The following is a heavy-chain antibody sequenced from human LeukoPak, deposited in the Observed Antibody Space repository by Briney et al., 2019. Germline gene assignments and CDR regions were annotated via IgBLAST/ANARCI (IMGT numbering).Heavy chain of an antibody. J-gene: IGHJ4*02. V-gene: IGHV3-33*01. CDR3: ARGPTYYYDSSGPKGFDY. CDR2: IWYDGSNK. CDR1: GFTFSSYG. D-gene: IGHD3-22*01. Sequence: GGSLRLSCAASGFTFSSYGMHWVRQAPGKGLEWVAVIWYDGSNKYYADSVKGRFTISRDNSKNTLYLQMNSLRAEDTAVYYCARGPTYYYDSSGPKGFDYWGQGTLVTVSS.